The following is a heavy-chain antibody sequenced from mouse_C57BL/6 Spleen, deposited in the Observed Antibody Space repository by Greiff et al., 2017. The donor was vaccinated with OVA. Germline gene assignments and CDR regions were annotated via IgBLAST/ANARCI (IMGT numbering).Heavy chain of an antibody. Sequence: EVKLVESGEGLVKPGGSLKLSCAASGFTFSSYAMSWVRQTPEKRLEWVAYISSGGDYIYYADTVKGRFTISRDNARNTLYLQMSSLKSEDTAMYYCTRDEGGYYFDYWGQGTTLTVSS. CDR2: ISSGGDYI. J-gene: IGHJ2*01. D-gene: IGHD1-1*02. V-gene: IGHV5-9-1*02. CDR1: GFTFSSYA. CDR3: TRDEGGYYFDY.